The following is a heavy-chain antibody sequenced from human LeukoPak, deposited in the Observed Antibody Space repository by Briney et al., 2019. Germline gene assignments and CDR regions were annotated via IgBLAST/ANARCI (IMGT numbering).Heavy chain of an antibody. J-gene: IGHJ4*02. Sequence: GESLKISCKGSGYSFPTYWIGWVRQMPGKGLEWMGIIFPADSDTRYSPSFQGQVTISADKSISTAYLQWSSLKASDTAIYYCARHVYPDYWGRGTLVTVSS. CDR2: IFPADSDT. V-gene: IGHV5-51*01. CDR1: GYSFPTYW. CDR3: ARHVYPDY.